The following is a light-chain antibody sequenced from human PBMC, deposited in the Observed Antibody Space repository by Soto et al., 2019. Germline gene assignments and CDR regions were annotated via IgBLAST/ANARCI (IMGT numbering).Light chain of an antibody. CDR3: AAWDDSLSGVL. CDR1: SSNIGNNY. Sequence: QSVLTQSPSASGTPGQRVTISCSGSSSNIGNNYAYWYQQLPGTAPKLLIYKNNQRPSGVPDRFSGSKSGTSASLAISGLRSEDEADYYCAAWDDSLSGVLFGGGTKLTVL. CDR2: KNN. V-gene: IGLV1-47*01. J-gene: IGLJ2*01.